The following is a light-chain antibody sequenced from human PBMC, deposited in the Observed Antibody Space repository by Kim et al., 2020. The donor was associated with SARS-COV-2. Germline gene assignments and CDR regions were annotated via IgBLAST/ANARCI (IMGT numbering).Light chain of an antibody. J-gene: IGLJ2*01. CDR2: RDR. V-gene: IGLV3-9*01. Sequence: SYELTQPLSVSVALGQTARVTCGGNNIGSKSVHWYQHKPGQAPVLVIYRDRNRPSGIPERFSGSNSGNTATLTISRAQAGDEADYYCQVWDSTIFGGGT. CDR3: QVWDSTI. CDR1: NIGSKS.